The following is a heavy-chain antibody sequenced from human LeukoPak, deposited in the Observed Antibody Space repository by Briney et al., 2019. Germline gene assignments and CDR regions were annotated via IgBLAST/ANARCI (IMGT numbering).Heavy chain of an antibody. J-gene: IGHJ6*02. V-gene: IGHV1-69*13. D-gene: IGHD3-22*01. CDR2: IIPIFDTA. Sequence: SVKVSCKASGGTFSSYAISWVRQAPGQGLEWMGGIIPIFDTANYAQKFQGRVTITADESTSTAYMEMRSLRSEDTAVYYCARDPYYYDSSLGFYYYGMDVWGQGTTVTVSS. CDR3: ARDPYYYDSSLGFYYYGMDV. CDR1: GGTFSSYA.